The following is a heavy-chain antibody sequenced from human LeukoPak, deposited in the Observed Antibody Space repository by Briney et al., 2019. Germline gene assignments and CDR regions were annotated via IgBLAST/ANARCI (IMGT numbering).Heavy chain of an antibody. J-gene: IGHJ2*01. CDR3: ASNFRGYYFGFEEYFDL. CDR2: ISESGGT. CDR1: GASINYYY. Sequence: SETLSLTCTVSGASINYYYWSWIRQPPGKELEWIGYISESGGTNYNPSLKSRLTMSVDTTKNQVSLNLTSVTAADTAVYFCASNFRGYYFGFEEYFDLWGRGTLVTVSS. V-gene: IGHV4-59*01. D-gene: IGHD3-10*01.